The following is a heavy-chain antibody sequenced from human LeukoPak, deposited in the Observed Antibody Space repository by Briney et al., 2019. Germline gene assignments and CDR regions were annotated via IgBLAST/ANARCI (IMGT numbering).Heavy chain of an antibody. D-gene: IGHD6-6*01. CDR3: ARIGDSSSSGLDY. J-gene: IGHJ4*02. V-gene: IGHV4-59*12. CDR2: IYYSGHK. CDR1: GGPISSYY. Sequence: SETLSLTCSVSGGPISSYYWTWIRQPPGKGLEWIGYIYYSGHKKYNPSLKSRVTMSVDTSKNQFSLKLTSVTAADTAVYYCARIGDSSSSGLDYWGQGTLVTVSS.